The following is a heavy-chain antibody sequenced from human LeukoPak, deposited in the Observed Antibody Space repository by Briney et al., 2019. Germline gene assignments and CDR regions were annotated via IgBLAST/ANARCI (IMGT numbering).Heavy chain of an antibody. Sequence: GGSLRLSCAASGFTFSSYWMHWVRQAPGKGLVWVSRINSDGRSTSYADSVTGRFTMSRDNAKNTLYLQMNSLRAEDTAVYYCVRDVWGDRDSYFDYWGQGTLITVSS. CDR2: INSDGRST. D-gene: IGHD2-21*01. V-gene: IGHV3-74*01. CDR1: GFTFSSYW. CDR3: VRDVWGDRDSYFDY. J-gene: IGHJ4*02.